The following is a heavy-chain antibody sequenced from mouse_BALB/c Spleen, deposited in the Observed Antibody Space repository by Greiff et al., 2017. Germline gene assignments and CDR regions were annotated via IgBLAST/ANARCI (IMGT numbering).Heavy chain of an antibody. CDR2: IRNKANGYTT. J-gene: IGHJ3*01. CDR3: ARAIYDGYYVAY. V-gene: IGHV7-3*02. D-gene: IGHD2-3*01. Sequence: EVQGVESGGGLVQPGGSLRLSCATSGFTFTDYYMSWVRQPPGKALEWLGFIRNKANGYTTEYSASVKGRFTISRDNSQSILYLQMNTLRAEDSATYYCARAIYDGYYVAYWGQGTLVTVSA. CDR1: GFTFTDYY.